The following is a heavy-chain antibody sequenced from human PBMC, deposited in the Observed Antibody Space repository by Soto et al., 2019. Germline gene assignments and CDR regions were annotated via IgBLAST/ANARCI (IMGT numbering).Heavy chain of an antibody. D-gene: IGHD3-22*01. CDR1: VFTFSSYA. V-gene: IGHV3-23*01. CDR3: AKDHYYDSSGLDY. CDR2: ISGSGGST. Sequence: GGSLRLSCAASVFTFSSYAMSWFRQAPGKGLEWVSAISGSGGSTYYADSVKGRFTISRDNSKNTLYLQMNSLRAEDTAVYYCAKDHYYDSSGLDYWGQGTLVTVSS. J-gene: IGHJ4*02.